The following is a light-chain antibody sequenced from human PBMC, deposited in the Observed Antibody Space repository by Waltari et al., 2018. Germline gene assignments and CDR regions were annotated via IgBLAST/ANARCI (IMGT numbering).Light chain of an antibody. CDR3: MQGSHWPRT. CDR1: QRPVHGDGNTY. CDR2: KIS. Sequence: DVVLPQSPLFLPVTLGQPASMSCRASQRPVHGDGNTYLNWFHQRPGRSPRRLIYKISRRESGVPDRFSGSGSGTDFTLKISRVEAEDVGVYYCMQGSHWPRTFGQGTKLEI. V-gene: IGKV2-30*02. J-gene: IGKJ2*01.